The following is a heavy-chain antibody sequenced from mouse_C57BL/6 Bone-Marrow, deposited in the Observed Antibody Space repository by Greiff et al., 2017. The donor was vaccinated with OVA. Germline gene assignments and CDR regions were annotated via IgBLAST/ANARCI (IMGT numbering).Heavy chain of an antibody. CDR3: ANLLGTWRGYYFDD. J-gene: IGHJ2*01. CDR2: ILPGSGST. D-gene: IGHD2-1*01. Sequence: QVQLQQSGAELMTPGASVTLSCTASGFSFTGYCIEWVKQTPGHGLEWIGEILPGSGSTNYTEKFKGKATFTADTSSNTAYMQLSNLTTEDSAIYYCANLLGTWRGYYFDDWGQGTTLTVSS. V-gene: IGHV1-9*01. CDR1: GFSFTGYC.